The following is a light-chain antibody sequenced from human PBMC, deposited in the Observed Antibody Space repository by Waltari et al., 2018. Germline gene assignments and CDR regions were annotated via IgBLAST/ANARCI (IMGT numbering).Light chain of an antibody. CDR3: CSYAGGSPRWV. V-gene: IGLV2-23*01. CDR1: SSDVGSHNF. Sequence: QSALTQPASVSGSPGQSITISCTESSSDVGSHNFVSWYQQHPGKAPKVIIYEDNKRPAWLSNRFSGSKSGNTASLTISGLQADDEADYYCCSYAGGSPRWVFGGGTKLTVL. CDR2: EDN. J-gene: IGLJ3*02.